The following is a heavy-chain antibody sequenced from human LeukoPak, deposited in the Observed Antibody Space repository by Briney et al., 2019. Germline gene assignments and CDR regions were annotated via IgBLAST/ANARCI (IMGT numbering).Heavy chain of an antibody. CDR1: GGSISSYF. CDR3: ARVPQGDYYYYYMDV. Sequence: SETLSLTCTVSGGSISSYFWSWIRQPPGKGLEWIGYIYYSGSTNYNPSLKSRVTISVDTSKNQFSLKLSSVTAADTAVYYCARVPQGDYYYYYMDVWGKGTTVTVSS. CDR2: IYYSGST. V-gene: IGHV4-59*08. J-gene: IGHJ6*03.